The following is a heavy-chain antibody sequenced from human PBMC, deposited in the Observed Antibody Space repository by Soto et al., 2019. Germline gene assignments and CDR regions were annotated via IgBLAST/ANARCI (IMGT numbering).Heavy chain of an antibody. D-gene: IGHD2-2*01. CDR1: GGSISSGGYY. CDR2: IYYSGTT. CDR3: ARRNYIGVVGFAV. J-gene: IGHJ3*01. Sequence: QVQLQESGPGLVKPSQTLSLTCTVSGGSISSGGYYWSWIRQHPGKGLEWIGYIYYSGTTYYSPSLKGRVXXSXDXXKNQFALKLSSVTAADTAVYYCARRNYIGVVGFAVWGQGTMVTVSS. V-gene: IGHV4-31*03.